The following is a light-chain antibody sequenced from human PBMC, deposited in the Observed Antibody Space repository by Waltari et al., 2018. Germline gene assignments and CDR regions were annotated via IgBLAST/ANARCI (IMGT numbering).Light chain of an antibody. CDR3: QVWDANTDPGV. CDR1: NIERKS. CDR2: YDN. Sequence: SYVLTQPPSVSVAPGETASITCGGNNIERKSVNWYRQRPGQAPVVVISYDNDRAAGIPERFSGSNSGNTATLTISRVEAGDEADYYCQVWDANTDPGVFGTGTEVTVL. V-gene: IGLV3-21*01. J-gene: IGLJ1*01.